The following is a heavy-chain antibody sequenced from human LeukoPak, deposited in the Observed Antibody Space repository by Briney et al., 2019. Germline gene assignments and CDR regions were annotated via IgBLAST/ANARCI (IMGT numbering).Heavy chain of an antibody. CDR3: ARALSAMVPDY. J-gene: IGHJ4*02. V-gene: IGHV3-33*01. D-gene: IGHD5-18*01. CDR1: GFTFSTYG. CDR2: IRYDGSNK. Sequence: GRSLRLSCAASGFTFSTYGMHWVRQAPGKGPEWVAVIRYDGSNKNYGGSVKGRFTISRDNSKNTLYLQMNSLRAEDTAVYYCARALSAMVPDYWGQGTLLTVSS.